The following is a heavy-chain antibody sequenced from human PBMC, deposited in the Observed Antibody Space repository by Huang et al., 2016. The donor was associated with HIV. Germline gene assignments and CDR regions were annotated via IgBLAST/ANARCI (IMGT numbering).Heavy chain of an antibody. CDR3: ARNHDFWRGRMFAISYFDV. CDR2: LYSTRKM. V-gene: IGHV4-39*01. D-gene: IGHD3-3*01. Sequence: QMRFQESGPGLVKTSGTLSLTCNVSGGSINTGRYYWGWNRPPPGKGLEWVGSLYSTRKMHDDPSRKGRLTMSADTSKNQFSLNLSSGTAADTAIYYCARNHDFWRGRMFAISYFDVWGRGTLVTVAS. CDR1: GGSINTGRYY. J-gene: IGHJ2*01.